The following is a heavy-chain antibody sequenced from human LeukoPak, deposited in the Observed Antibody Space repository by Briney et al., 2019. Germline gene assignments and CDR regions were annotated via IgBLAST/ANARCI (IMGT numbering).Heavy chain of an antibody. CDR3: ATNRISRNRPPKIDI. V-gene: IGHV1-69*13. Sequence: GASVKVSCKASGGTFSSYAISWVRQAPGQGLEWMGGIIPIFGTANYAQKFQGRVTITADESTSTAYMELSSLRSEDTAVYYCATNRISRNRPPKIDICGQGKMVTVSS. J-gene: IGHJ3*02. CDR2: IIPIFGTA. D-gene: IGHD1-14*01. CDR1: GGTFSSYA.